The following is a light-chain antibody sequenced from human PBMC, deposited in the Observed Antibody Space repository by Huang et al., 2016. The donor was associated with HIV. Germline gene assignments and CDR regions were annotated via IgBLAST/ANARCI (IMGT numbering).Light chain of an antibody. CDR2: VAS. CDR3: QQYNNWPWT. J-gene: IGKJ1*01. V-gene: IGKV3D-15*01. CDR1: QSVSNN. Sequence: EIVMTQSPGTLSVSPGERATLSCRASQSVSNNLAWYQQKPGQSPRLLIYVASTRATGIPARFSGIGSGTEFTLTISSLQSEVFAVYHCQQYNNWPWTFGQGTKVEIK.